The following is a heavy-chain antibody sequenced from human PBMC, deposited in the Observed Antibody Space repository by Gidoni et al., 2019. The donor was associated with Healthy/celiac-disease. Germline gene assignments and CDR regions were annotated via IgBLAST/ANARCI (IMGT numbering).Heavy chain of an antibody. V-gene: IGHV1-18*01. CDR2: ISAYNGIT. D-gene: IGHD3-10*01. Sequence: QVQLVQSGAEVKKPGASAKVSCKASGYTFTSYGISWVRQAPGQGLEWMGWISAYNGITNYAQKLQGRVTMPTDTSTSTAYMELRSLRSDDTAVYYCARDLHLGTYYGSGYNWFDPWGQGTLVTVSS. CDR1: GYTFTSYG. CDR3: ARDLHLGTYYGSGYNWFDP. J-gene: IGHJ5*02.